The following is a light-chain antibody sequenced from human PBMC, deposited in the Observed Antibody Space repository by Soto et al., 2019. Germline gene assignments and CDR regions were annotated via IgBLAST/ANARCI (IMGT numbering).Light chain of an antibody. CDR1: QSISSW. CDR2: GAS. V-gene: IGKV1-5*01. Sequence: DIQMTQSPSTLSASVGDRVTITCRASQSISSWLAWYQQKPGKAPKLLIHGASSLESGVPSRFSGTASGTDFTLTISSLQPDDFATYYCQQYDTFSTFGQGTKVEIK. J-gene: IGKJ1*01. CDR3: QQYDTFST.